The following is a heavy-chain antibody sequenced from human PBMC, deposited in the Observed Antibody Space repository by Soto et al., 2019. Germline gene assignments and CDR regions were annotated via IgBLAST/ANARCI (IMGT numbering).Heavy chain of an antibody. CDR1: GGTFSSYA. J-gene: IGHJ6*02. D-gene: IGHD4-17*01. CDR3: ARDEHYGDYDEYGMDV. CDR2: IIPIFGTA. Sequence: QVQLVQSGAEVKKPGSSVKVSCKASGGTFSSYAISWVRQAPGQGLEWMGGIIPIFGTANYAQKFQGRVTINADESTSTAYMELSSLRSEDTAVYYCARDEHYGDYDEYGMDVWGQGTTVTVSS. V-gene: IGHV1-69*12.